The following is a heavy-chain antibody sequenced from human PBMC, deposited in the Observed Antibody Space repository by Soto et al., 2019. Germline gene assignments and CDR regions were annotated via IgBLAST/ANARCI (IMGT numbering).Heavy chain of an antibody. V-gene: IGHV4-30-2*01. CDR2: IYHSGST. CDR1: GGSISSGGYS. D-gene: IGHD6-13*01. J-gene: IGHJ4*02. Sequence: PSETLSLTCAVSGGSISSGGYSSSWIRQPPGKGLEWIGYIYHSGSTYYNPSLKSRVTISVDRSKNQFSLKLSSVTAADTAVYYCARGIAAAASFDYWGQGTLVTVSS. CDR3: ARGIAAAASFDY.